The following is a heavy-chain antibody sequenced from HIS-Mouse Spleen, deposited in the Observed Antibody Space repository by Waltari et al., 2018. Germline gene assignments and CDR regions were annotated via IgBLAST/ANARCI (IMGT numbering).Heavy chain of an antibody. CDR2: MNPNSGNT. J-gene: IGHJ4*02. V-gene: IGHV1-8*01. CDR3: ARVYYDFWSGYYY. D-gene: IGHD3-3*01. CDR1: GSTFTSYD. Sequence: QVQLVQSGAEVKKPGASVKVTCKASGSTFTSYDINLVPQATGQGLEWMGWMNPNSGNTGYAQKFQGRVTMTRNTSISTAYMELSSLRSEDTAVYYCARVYYDFWSGYYYWGQGTLVTVSS.